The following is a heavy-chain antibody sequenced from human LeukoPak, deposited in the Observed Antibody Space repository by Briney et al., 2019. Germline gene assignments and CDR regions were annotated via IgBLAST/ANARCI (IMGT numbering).Heavy chain of an antibody. CDR3: AREATLRDFYDAFDI. Sequence: GVSLRLSCAASRFTFDDYGMSWVRQAPGKGLEWVSGINWNGGSTGYADSVKGRFTISRDNAKNSLYLQMSSLRAEDTALYYCAREATLRDFYDAFDIWGQGTMVTVSS. CDR2: INWNGGST. D-gene: IGHD4-17*01. J-gene: IGHJ3*02. V-gene: IGHV3-20*04. CDR1: RFTFDDYG.